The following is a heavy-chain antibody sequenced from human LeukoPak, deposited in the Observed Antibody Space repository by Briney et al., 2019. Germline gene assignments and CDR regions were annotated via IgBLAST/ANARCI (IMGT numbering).Heavy chain of an antibody. CDR3: ARVTGYMVEDYFDY. V-gene: IGHV4-39*06. CDR1: GDSISSSGYY. J-gene: IGHJ4*02. CDR2: IYYSGTT. Sequence: SETLSLTCTVSGDSISSSGYYWGWIRQPPGKGLEWIGSIYYSGTTYYNPSRKSRVTKSVRTSKNRFALRLSSVTAADTAVYYCARVTGYMVEDYFDYWGQGTLVTVSS. D-gene: IGHD6-13*01.